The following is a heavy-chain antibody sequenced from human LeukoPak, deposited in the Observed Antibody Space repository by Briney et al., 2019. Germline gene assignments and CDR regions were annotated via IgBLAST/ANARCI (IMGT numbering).Heavy chain of an antibody. CDR1: GFTFSSYW. CDR2: IKQDGSEK. J-gene: IGHJ4*02. Sequence: GALRLSCAASGFTFSSYWMQWVRQAPGKELEWVANIKQDGSEKYYADSVKGRFIISRDNAKNALYLQMSSLRAEDTAIYYCARRYFDYWGQGTLVTVSS. V-gene: IGHV3-7*03. CDR3: ARRYFDY.